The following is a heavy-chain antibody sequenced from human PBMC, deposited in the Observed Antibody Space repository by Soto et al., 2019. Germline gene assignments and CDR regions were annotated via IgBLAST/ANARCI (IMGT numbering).Heavy chain of an antibody. J-gene: IGHJ6*02. CDR1: GFTFSTYS. Sequence: AGSLRLSCAASGFTFSTYSMNWVRPAPGKGLEWVSYISSSSSTIFYTDSVKGRFTVSRDNAKNSLYLQMNSLRAEDTAVYYCARDLPPAAHYYCYGMDVWGQGTTVTVSS. CDR2: ISSSSSTI. CDR3: ARDLPPAAHYYCYGMDV. D-gene: IGHD2-2*01. V-gene: IGHV3-48*01.